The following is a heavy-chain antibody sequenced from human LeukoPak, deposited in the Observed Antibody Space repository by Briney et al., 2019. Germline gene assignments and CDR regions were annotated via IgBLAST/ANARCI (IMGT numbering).Heavy chain of an antibody. CDR2: ISSSSSYI. J-gene: IGHJ4*02. V-gene: IGHV3-21*01. D-gene: IGHD5-18*01. CDR3: ARDKGYGYDYFDY. CDR1: GFTFSSYS. Sequence: PGGSLRLSCAASGFTFSSYSMNWVRQAPGKGLEWVSSISSSSSYIYYADSVKGRFTISRDNAKNSLYLQMNSLRAEGTAVYYCARDKGYGYDYFDYWGQGTLVTVSS.